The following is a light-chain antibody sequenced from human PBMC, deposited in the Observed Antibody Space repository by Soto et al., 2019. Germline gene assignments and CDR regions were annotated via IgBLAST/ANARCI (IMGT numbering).Light chain of an antibody. CDR1: QGIGSA. Sequence: AIQLTQSPSSLSASIGDRVTITCRARQGIGSALAWYQQAPGKPPKLLIFDASTLENGVPSRFSGGGSGTDFPLTIGGLQPEDFATYYCLLFNTSPRAFGGGTKGRSN. CDR3: LLFNTSPRA. CDR2: DAS. J-gene: IGKJ4*01. V-gene: IGKV1-13*02.